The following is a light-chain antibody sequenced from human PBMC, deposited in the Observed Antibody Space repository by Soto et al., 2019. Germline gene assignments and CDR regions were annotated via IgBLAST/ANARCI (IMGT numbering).Light chain of an antibody. CDR1: QSVSTW. Sequence: DIQMTQSPSTLSASVGDRVTITCRASQSVSTWLAWYQQKPGRAPKLLIYDATSLEGGVAVRFSGSGSGTDSPTTSKREPDDASANYYHQQYNRHLRTFGQGTKVDIK. V-gene: IGKV1-5*01. CDR3: QQYNRHLRT. CDR2: DAT. J-gene: IGKJ1*01.